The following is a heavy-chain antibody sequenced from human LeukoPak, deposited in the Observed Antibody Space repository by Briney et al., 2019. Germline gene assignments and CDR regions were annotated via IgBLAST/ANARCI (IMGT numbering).Heavy chain of an antibody. CDR3: ARDQGIGDASDI. Sequence: ASVKVSCKASEGTFSSYAISWVRQAPGQGLEWMGRINVILDTANYAQKFQGRVTIIADISTSTSYMELSSLRSEDTAVYYCARDQGIGDASDIWGQGTMVTVSS. CDR2: INVILDTA. CDR1: EGTFSSYA. J-gene: IGHJ3*02. V-gene: IGHV1-69*04.